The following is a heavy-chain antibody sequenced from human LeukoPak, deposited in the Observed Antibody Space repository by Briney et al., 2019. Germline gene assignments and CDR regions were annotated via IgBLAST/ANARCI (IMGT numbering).Heavy chain of an antibody. V-gene: IGHV3-23*01. J-gene: IGHJ4*02. Sequence: PGGSLRLSCAASGFTFSNYAMSWVRQAPGKGLEWVSGISGSGGSTYYADSVKGRFTISRDNSKNTLYLQMNSLRAEDTAVYYCAKVGYSSGWSHFDYWGQGTLVTVSS. CDR2: ISGSGGST. D-gene: IGHD6-19*01. CDR3: AKVGYSSGWSHFDY. CDR1: GFTFSNYA.